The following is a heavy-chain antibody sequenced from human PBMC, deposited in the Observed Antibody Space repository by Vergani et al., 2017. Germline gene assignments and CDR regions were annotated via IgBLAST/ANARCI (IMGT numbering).Heavy chain of an antibody. V-gene: IGHV4-31*03. CDR3: ARDILSSSWFRWFDP. CDR2: IYYSGST. J-gene: IGHJ5*02. CDR1: GGSISSGGYY. D-gene: IGHD6-13*01. Sequence: QVQLQASGPGRVKPSQTLSLTCTVSGGSISSGGYYWSWIRQHPGKGLEWIGYIYYSGSTYYNPSLKSRVTISVDTSKNQFSLKLSSVTAADTAVYYCARDILSSSWFRWFDPWGQGTLVTVSS.